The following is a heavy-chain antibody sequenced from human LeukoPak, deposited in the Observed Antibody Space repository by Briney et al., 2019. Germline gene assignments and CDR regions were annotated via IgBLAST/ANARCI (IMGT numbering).Heavy chain of an antibody. CDR1: GFTFSSYW. Sequence: GGSLRLSCAASGFTFSSYWMHWVRQAPGKGLVWVSRINSDGSSTSYADSVKGRFTISRDNAKNTLYLQMNSLRAEDTAVYYCATAVIWSGYYSAFDYWGQGTLVTVSS. CDR3: ATAVIWSGYYSAFDY. CDR2: INSDGSST. V-gene: IGHV3-74*01. J-gene: IGHJ4*02. D-gene: IGHD3-3*01.